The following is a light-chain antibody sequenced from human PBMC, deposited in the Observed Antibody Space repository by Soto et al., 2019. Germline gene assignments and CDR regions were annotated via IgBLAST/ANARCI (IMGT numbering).Light chain of an antibody. CDR2: DAS. V-gene: IGKV3-20*01. Sequence: EIVLTQSPGTRSLSPGERGTLSCRASQSVSSGYLAWYQQKPGQAPRLLIYDASSRATGIPDRFSGSGSGTDFTLTISRLEPEDFAVYYCQQYGGSPRTFGQGTKVDIK. CDR3: QQYGGSPRT. J-gene: IGKJ1*01. CDR1: QSVSSGY.